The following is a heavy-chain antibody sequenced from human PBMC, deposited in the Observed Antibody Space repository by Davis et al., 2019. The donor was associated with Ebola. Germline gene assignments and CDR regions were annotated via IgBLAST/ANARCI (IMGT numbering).Heavy chain of an antibody. V-gene: IGHV3-7*03. J-gene: IGHJ5*02. Sequence: GGSLRLSCTASGFTVSSNHMSWVRQAPGKGLEWVANIKQDGSEKYYVDSVKGRFTISRDNAKNSLYLQMNSLRAEDTAVYYCTREFGVVTPWGQGTLATVSS. CDR1: GFTVSSNH. D-gene: IGHD3-3*01. CDR2: IKQDGSEK. CDR3: TREFGVVTP.